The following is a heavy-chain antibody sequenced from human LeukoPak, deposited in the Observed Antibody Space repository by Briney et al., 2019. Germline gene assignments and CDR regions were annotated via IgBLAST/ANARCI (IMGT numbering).Heavy chain of an antibody. D-gene: IGHD3-3*01. CDR1: GGSFSGYY. J-gene: IGHJ6*03. CDR2: INHSGST. CDR3: ARQPIFGVVKGEGYMDV. V-gene: IGHV4-34*01. Sequence: PSETLSLTCAVYGGSFSGYYWSWIRQPPGKGLEWIGEINHSGSTNYNPPLKSRVTISVDTSKNQFSLKLSSVTAADTAVYYCARQPIFGVVKGEGYMDVWGKGTTVTVSS.